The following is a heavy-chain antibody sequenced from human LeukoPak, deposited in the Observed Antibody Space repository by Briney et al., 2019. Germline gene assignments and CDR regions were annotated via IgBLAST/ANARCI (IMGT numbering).Heavy chain of an antibody. CDR3: ARGIYYGSGSYYNVIPFDY. Sequence: SVKVSCKASGGTFSSYAISWVRQAPGQGLEWMGRIIPILGIANYAQKFQGRVPITADKSTSTAYMELSSLRSEDTAVYYCARGIYYGSGSYYNVIPFDYWGQGTLVTASS. V-gene: IGHV1-69*04. CDR1: GGTFSSYA. J-gene: IGHJ4*02. CDR2: IIPILGIA. D-gene: IGHD3-10*01.